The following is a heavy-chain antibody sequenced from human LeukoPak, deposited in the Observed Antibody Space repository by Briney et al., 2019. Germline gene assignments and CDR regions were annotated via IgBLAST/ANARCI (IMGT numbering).Heavy chain of an antibody. D-gene: IGHD3-3*01. CDR3: ARDFGAPAP. CDR1: GFTFSSYW. Sequence: PGGSLRLSCAASGFTFSSYWTHWVRQAPGKGLVWVSRINGDGSRTNYADSVKGRFTISRDNAKNTLYLQMSILRVEDTALYYCARDFGAPAPWGQGTLVTVSS. J-gene: IGHJ5*02. V-gene: IGHV3-74*01. CDR2: INGDGSRT.